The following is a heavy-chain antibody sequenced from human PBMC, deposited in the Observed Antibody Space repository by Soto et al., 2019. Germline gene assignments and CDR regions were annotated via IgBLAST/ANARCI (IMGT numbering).Heavy chain of an antibody. J-gene: IGHJ4*02. CDR1: GYTFSIYG. CDR2: IGAYNGET. D-gene: IGHD2-15*01. V-gene: IGHV1-18*01. Sequence: GASVKVSCKASGYTFSIYGISWVRQAPGQGLEWMGWIGAYNGETNYAQKFQGRVTMTTDTSTSTADMELRNLRSDDTAVYYCARDHFFNGGSWYDCFDYCGQRTLVPVSA. CDR3: ARDHFFNGGSWYDCFDY.